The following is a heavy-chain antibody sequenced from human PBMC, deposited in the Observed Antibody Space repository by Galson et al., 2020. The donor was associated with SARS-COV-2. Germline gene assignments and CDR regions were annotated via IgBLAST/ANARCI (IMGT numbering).Heavy chain of an antibody. V-gene: IGHV3-23*01. CDR1: GFTFTSYA. D-gene: IGHD4-17*01. CDR3: AKDQGIDYGDQLHY. Sequence: GESLKISCAASGFTFTSYALSWVRQAPGKGLEWVSAMSGSGGSTYYADSVKGRYTISRDNSKNMLYLQMNSLRAEDTAVYYCAKDQGIDYGDQLHYWGQGTLVTVSS. J-gene: IGHJ4*02. CDR2: MSGSGGST.